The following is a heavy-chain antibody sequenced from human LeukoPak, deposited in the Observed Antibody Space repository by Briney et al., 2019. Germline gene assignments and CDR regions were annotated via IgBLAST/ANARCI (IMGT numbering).Heavy chain of an antibody. CDR3: ARVLIAATGGDY. CDR1: GFTFSSHW. V-gene: IGHV3-74*01. D-gene: IGHD6-13*01. J-gene: IGHJ4*02. CDR2: INTNGSTT. Sequence: GGSLRLSCAASGFTFSSHWMHWVRQAPGKGLVWVSRINTNGSTTSYADSVKGRFTISRDNAKNTVYLQMNSLRADDTAVYYCARVLIAATGGDYWGQGTLVTVFS.